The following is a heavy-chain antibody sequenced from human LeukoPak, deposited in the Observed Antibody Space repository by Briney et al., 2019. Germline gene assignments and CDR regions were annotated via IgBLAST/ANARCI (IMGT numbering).Heavy chain of an antibody. V-gene: IGHV3-23*01. CDR1: GFTFSNYA. J-gene: IGHJ4*02. CDR2: IRGSGDST. CDR3: AKDYYGSGSWGHFDY. Sequence: GGSLRLSCAASGFTFSNYAMTWVRQAPGKGLEWVSAIRGSGDSTDYAVSVKGRFTISRDNSKNTLYLQMNSLRAEDTAVYYCAKDYYGSGSWGHFDYWGQGTLVTVSS. D-gene: IGHD3-10*01.